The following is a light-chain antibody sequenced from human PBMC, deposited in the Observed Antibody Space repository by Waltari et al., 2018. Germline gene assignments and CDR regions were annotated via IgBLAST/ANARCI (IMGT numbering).Light chain of an antibody. CDR2: DTS. V-gene: IGKV3-11*01. CDR1: QSVTNY. CDR3: QQRRDWPLT. J-gene: IGKJ4*01. Sequence: DIVLTQSPAILSLSPRERASLSCRASQSVTNYLAWYKQKPGQAPRLLIYDTSNRATGIPARFSGSGFVTDFTLTISSLEPEDFAVYYCQQRRDWPLTFGGGTKVEIK.